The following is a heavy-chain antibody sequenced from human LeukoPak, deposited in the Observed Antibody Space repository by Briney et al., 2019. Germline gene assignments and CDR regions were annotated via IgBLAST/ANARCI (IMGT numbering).Heavy chain of an antibody. J-gene: IGHJ3*02. CDR2: IYYSGST. D-gene: IGHD2-21*02. Sequence: SETLSLTCPVSGGSISSSLYYWGWIRQPPGKGLEWIGSIYYSGSTYYNPSLKSRVTISVDTSKNQFSLQLGAVTAADTAVYYCARHSPYCGGDCDHDACDIWGQGTMVTVSS. CDR3: ARHSPYCGGDCDHDACDI. V-gene: IGHV4-39*01. CDR1: GGSISSSLYY.